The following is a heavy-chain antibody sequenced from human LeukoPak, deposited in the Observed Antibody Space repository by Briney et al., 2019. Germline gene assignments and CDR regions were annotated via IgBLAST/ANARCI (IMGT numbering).Heavy chain of an antibody. V-gene: IGHV4-34*01. CDR3: STRGD. J-gene: IGHJ4*02. CDR2: INHSGST. CDR1: GGAFSTYY. Sequence: SETLSLTCAVYGGAFSTYYWSWVRQPPGKGLEWIGEINHSGSTNYNPSLKSRVTISANTSKGQFSLKLTSVTAADTAVYYCSTRGDWGQGTLVTVSS.